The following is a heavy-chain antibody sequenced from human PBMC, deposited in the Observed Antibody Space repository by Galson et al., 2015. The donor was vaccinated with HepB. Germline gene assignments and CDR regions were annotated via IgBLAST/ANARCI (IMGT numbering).Heavy chain of an antibody. CDR3: AKLCSSTSCNLDY. V-gene: IGHV3-23*01. J-gene: IGHJ4*02. Sequence: SLRLSCAASGFTFSSYAMSWVRQAPGKGLEWVSAISGSGGSTYYADSVKGRFTISRDNSKNTLYLQMNSLRAEDTAVYYCAKLCSSTSCNLDYWGQGTLVTVSS. CDR2: ISGSGGST. CDR1: GFTFSSYA. D-gene: IGHD2-2*01.